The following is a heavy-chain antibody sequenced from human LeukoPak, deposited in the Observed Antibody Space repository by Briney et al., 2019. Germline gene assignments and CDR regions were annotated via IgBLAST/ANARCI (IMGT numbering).Heavy chain of an antibody. Sequence: GGSLRLSCEASGLTFSSYGMSWVRQAPGKGLQWVSAITGDGTTTYYADSVKGRFTISRDNSKNMLYLQMSSLRAENTAVYYCAKMQGYFDYWGQGTLVPVSS. CDR2: ITGDGTTT. J-gene: IGHJ4*02. V-gene: IGHV3-23*01. CDR1: GLTFSSYG. CDR3: AKMQGYFDY.